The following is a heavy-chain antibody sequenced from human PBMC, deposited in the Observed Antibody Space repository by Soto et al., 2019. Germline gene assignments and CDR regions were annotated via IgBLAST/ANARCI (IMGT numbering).Heavy chain of an antibody. V-gene: IGHV1-69*13. CDR3: ARDVPLNYYDSTYSYYSLDV. CDR2: IIPFFKGT. D-gene: IGHD3-22*01. J-gene: IGHJ6*02. CDR1: GGAFSGHA. Sequence: VASVKVSCKASGGAFSGHAISWLRQAPGQGLEWMGQIIPFFKGTKYAQKFQGRVTITADDSTSTAYMDLGSLTSEDTAVYYCARDVPLNYYDSTYSYYSLDVWGQVTSVTVS.